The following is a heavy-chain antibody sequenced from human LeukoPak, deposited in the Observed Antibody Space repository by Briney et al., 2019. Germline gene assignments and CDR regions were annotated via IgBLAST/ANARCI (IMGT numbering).Heavy chain of an antibody. CDR2: INWNGGST. Sequence: PSETLSLACAVYGGSFSGYYWSWIRQPPGKGLEWVSGINWNGGSTGYADSVKGRFTISRDNAKNSLYLQMNSLRAEDTALYYCARGLQFVDVWGKGTTVTVSS. J-gene: IGHJ6*04. CDR3: ARGLQFVDV. D-gene: IGHD3-10*01. CDR1: GGSFSGYY. V-gene: IGHV3-20*04.